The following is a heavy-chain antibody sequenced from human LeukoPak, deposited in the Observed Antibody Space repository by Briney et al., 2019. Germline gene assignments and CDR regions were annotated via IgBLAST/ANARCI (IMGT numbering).Heavy chain of an antibody. J-gene: IGHJ4*02. CDR1: GFTFSAYN. D-gene: IGHD5-24*01. CDR3: ARGGDGYNSDLDY. V-gene: IGHV3-21*01. Sequence: GGSLRLSCAASGFTFSAYNMNWVRRTPGKGLEWVSSITTSSTYMFYADSVRGRFTISRDNAENSLYLQMNSLRAEDTAMYYCARGGDGYNSDLDYWGQGTLVTVSS. CDR2: ITTSSTYM.